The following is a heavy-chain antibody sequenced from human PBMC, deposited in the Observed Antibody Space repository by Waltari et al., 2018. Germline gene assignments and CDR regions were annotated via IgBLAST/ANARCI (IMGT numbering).Heavy chain of an antibody. V-gene: IGHV3-48*01. CDR3: AGDMGIAVAGSFDY. CDR1: GFTFSSYS. Sequence: EVQLVESGGGLVQPGGSLSLSCAASGFTFSSYSMNWVRQAPGKGLEWVSYISSSSSTIYYADSVKGRFTISRDNAKNSLYLQMNSLRAEDTAVYYCAGDMGIAVAGSFDYWGQGTLVTVSS. D-gene: IGHD6-19*01. CDR2: ISSSSSTI. J-gene: IGHJ4*02.